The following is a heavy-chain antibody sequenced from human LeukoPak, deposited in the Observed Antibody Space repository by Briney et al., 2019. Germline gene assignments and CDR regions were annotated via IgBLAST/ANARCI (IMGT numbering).Heavy chain of an antibody. J-gene: IGHJ4*02. CDR3: ARGPGEYSYGFGNFDY. D-gene: IGHD5-18*01. Sequence: SVKVSCKASGGTFSSYAISWVRQAPGQGLEWMGGIIPIFGTANYAQKFQDRVTITADESTSTAYMELSSLRSEDTAVYYCARGPGEYSYGFGNFDYWGQETLVTVSS. V-gene: IGHV1-69*01. CDR2: IIPIFGTA. CDR1: GGTFSSYA.